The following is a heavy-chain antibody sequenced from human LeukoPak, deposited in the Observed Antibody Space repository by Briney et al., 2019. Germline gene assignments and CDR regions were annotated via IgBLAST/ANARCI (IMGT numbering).Heavy chain of an antibody. J-gene: IGHJ6*02. CDR3: ARDHRLRIAAAGYYYYGMDV. V-gene: IGHV1-18*01. CDR2: ISAYNGNT. CDR1: GYTFTSYG. D-gene: IGHD6-13*01. Sequence: AASVKVSCKASGYTFTSYGISWVRQAPGQGLAWMGWISAYNGNTNYAQKLQGRVTTTTDTSTSTAYMELRSLRSDDTAVYYCARDHRLRIAAAGYYYYGMDVWGQGTTVTVSS.